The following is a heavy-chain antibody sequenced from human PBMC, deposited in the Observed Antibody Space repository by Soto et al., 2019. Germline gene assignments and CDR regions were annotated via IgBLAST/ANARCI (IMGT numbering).Heavy chain of an antibody. CDR1: GGSISSGDYY. CDR3: ARDRGNYFDY. V-gene: IGHV4-30-4*01. Sequence: SETLSLTCTVSGGSISSGDYYWSWIRQPPGKGLEWIGYIYYSGSTYYNPSLKSRVPISVDTSKNQFSLKLSSVTAADTAVYYCARDRGNYFDYWGQGTLVTVSS. D-gene: IGHD3-10*01. CDR2: IYYSGST. J-gene: IGHJ4*02.